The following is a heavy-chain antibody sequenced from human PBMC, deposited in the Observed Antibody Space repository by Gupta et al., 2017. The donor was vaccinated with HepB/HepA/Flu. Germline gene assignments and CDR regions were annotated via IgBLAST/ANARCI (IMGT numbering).Heavy chain of an antibody. CDR2: INPVDSDT. CDR3: ARQGGGGVSLDY. V-gene: IGHV5-51*01. D-gene: IGHD2-8*01. J-gene: IGHJ4*02. Sequence: EVQLVQSGAEVKKPGESLTISCQGFGYRFTTNWTGRVRQMPGKGLEWMAIINPVDSDTRYSPSFRGQVTISVDKSTSTAYLQWSSLKASDTAVYYCARQGGGGVSLDYWGQGALVTVSS. CDR1: GYRFTTNW.